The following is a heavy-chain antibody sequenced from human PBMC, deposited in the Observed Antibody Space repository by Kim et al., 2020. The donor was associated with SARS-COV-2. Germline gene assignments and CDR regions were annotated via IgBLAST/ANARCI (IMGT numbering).Heavy chain of an antibody. CDR2: IYYSGST. J-gene: IGHJ4*02. Sequence: SETLSLTCTVSGGSISSSSYYWGWIRQPPGKGLEWIGSIYYSGSTYYNPSLKSRVTISVDTSKNQFSLKLSSVTAADTAVYYCASRRDGTFDYWGQGTL. CDR1: GGSISSSSYY. V-gene: IGHV4-39*01. CDR3: ASRRDGTFDY.